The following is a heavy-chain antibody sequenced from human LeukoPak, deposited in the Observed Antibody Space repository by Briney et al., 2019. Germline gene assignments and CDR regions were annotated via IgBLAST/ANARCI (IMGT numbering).Heavy chain of an antibody. CDR3: ARHGFYDFWSGLDP. CDR2: IYYSGSP. D-gene: IGHD3-3*01. V-gene: IGHV4-59*08. Sequence: SETLSLTCTVSGDSISNYYWSWIRQPPGKGLEWIGNIYYSGSPKYNPSLKSQVTISVDTSKNQFSLKLNSVTAADTAVYYCARHGFYDFWSGLDPWGQGALVTVSS. CDR1: GDSISNYY. J-gene: IGHJ5*02.